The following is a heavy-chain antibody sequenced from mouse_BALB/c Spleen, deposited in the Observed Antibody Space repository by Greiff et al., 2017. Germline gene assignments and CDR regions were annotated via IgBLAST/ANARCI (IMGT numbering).Heavy chain of an antibody. CDR1: GFNIKDSY. Sequence: VQLQQSGAELVKPGASVKLSCTASGFNIKDSYMHWVKQRPEQGLEWIGRIDPANGNTKYDPKFQGKATITADTSSNTAYLQLSSLTSEDTAVYYCARGGGSSGFAYWGQGTLVTVSA. CDR3: ARGGGSSGFAY. CDR2: IDPANGNT. J-gene: IGHJ3*01. D-gene: IGHD1-1*01. V-gene: IGHV14-3*02.